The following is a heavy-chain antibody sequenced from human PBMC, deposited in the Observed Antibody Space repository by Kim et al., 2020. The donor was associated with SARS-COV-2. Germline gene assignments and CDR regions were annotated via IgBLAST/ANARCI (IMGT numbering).Heavy chain of an antibody. D-gene: IGHD6-6*01. Sequence: SETLSLTCTVSGGSISSSSYYWGWIRQPPGKGLEWIGSIYYSGSTYYNPSLKSRVTISVDTSKNQFSLKLSSVTAADTAVYYCARWQLGGDYFDYWGQGT. CDR3: ARWQLGGDYFDY. CDR1: GGSISSSSYY. J-gene: IGHJ4*02. V-gene: IGHV4-39*01. CDR2: IYYSGST.